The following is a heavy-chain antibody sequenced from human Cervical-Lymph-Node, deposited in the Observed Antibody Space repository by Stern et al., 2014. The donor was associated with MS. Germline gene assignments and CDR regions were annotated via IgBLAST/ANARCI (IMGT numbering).Heavy chain of an antibody. D-gene: IGHD2-21*02. Sequence: QVQLQESRPGLVRPSETLSLTCTVSGGSVSSNDHYWTWIRQPTGKGLEWIGYIQHSGSNHYNPSLGSRVTMSLDTSKNQFSLNLNSVTAADTAVYFCGRAKYGDLDSWGQGTLVTVSS. V-gene: IGHV4-61*08. CDR1: GGSVSSNDHY. CDR2: IQHSGSN. J-gene: IGHJ4*02. CDR3: GRAKYGDLDS.